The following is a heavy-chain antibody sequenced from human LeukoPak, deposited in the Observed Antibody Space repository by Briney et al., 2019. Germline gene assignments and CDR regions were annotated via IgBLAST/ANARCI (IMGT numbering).Heavy chain of an antibody. CDR2: IIDSGETT. CDR1: GFTFSSYA. D-gene: IGHD2-15*01. CDR3: ARWFYFAC. J-gene: IGHJ4*02. Sequence: GGSLRLSCAASGFTFSSYAMSWVRQAPGKGLQWVSTIIDSGETTYYADSVKGRFTISRDNSKNTLYLQMNSLRAEDTAVYYCARWFYFACWGEGPLVTVSS. V-gene: IGHV3-23*01.